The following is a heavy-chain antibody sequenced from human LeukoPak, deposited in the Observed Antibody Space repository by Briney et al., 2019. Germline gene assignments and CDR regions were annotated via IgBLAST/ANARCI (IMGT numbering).Heavy chain of an antibody. CDR1: GGSISSGGNY. CDR3: ARDQGGSVANWFDP. Sequence: SETLSLTCTVSGGSISSGGNYWSWIRQPAGKGLEWIGRIYTSGSTNYNPSLKSRVTMSVDTSKNQFSLKLSSVTAADTAVYYCARDQGGSVANWFDPWGQGTLVTVSS. CDR2: IYTSGST. J-gene: IGHJ5*02. V-gene: IGHV4-61*02. D-gene: IGHD3-10*01.